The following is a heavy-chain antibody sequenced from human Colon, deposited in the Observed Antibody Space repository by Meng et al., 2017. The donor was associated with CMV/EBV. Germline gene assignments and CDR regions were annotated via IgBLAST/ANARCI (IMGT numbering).Heavy chain of an antibody. Sequence: GESLKISCAASGFTFRNYAMSWARQAPGKGLEWVSTISGSGERTHYAGSVKGRFTISRDNAKNTLYLQMNSLRAEDTAVYYCAREGGGTIAPRDLDYWGQGTLVTVSS. CDR3: AREGGGTIAPRDLDY. V-gene: IGHV3-23*01. CDR2: ISGSGERT. CDR1: GFTFRNYA. D-gene: IGHD6-6*01. J-gene: IGHJ4*02.